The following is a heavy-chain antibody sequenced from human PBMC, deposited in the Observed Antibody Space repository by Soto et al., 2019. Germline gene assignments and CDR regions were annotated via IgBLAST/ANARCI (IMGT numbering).Heavy chain of an antibody. CDR1: GGSISSGGYS. CDR2: IYHSGST. D-gene: IGHD3-22*01. J-gene: IGHJ5*02. V-gene: IGHV4-30-2*01. Sequence: SETLSLTCAVSGGSISSGGYSWSWIRQPPGKGLEWIGYIYHSGSTYYNPSLKSRVTISVDRSKNQFSLKLSPVTAADTAVYYCARVDYYDSSFDPWGQGTLVTVSS. CDR3: ARVDYYDSSFDP.